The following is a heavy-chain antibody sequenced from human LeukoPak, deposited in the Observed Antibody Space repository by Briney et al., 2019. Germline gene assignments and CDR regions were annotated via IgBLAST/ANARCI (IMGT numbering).Heavy chain of an antibody. CDR3: VKDLVAASENVRGWYPMDY. CDR2: ISWNGARI. D-gene: IGHD6-19*01. J-gene: IGHJ4*02. CDR1: GFTFAEYT. V-gene: IGHV3-43*01. Sequence: GGSLRLACAASGFTFAEYTMHWVRQAPGKGLEWVSLISWNGARIHYGDSVKGRFTISRDNSKNSLYLQMNSLRTEDTALYYCVKDLVAASENVRGWYPMDYWGQGTLVTVSS.